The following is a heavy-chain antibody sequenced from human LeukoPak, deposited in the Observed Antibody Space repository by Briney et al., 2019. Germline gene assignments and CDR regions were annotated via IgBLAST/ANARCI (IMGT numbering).Heavy chain of an antibody. CDR1: GYTLTELS. Sequence: SCKVSGYTLTELSMHWVRQAPGKGLEWVSYISSSGSTIYYADSVKGRFTISRDNAKNSLYLQMNSLRAEDTAVYYCARVPYYDFWSGFDYWGQGTLVTVSS. D-gene: IGHD3-3*01. CDR3: ARVPYYDFWSGFDY. CDR2: ISSSGSTI. V-gene: IGHV3-11*04. J-gene: IGHJ4*02.